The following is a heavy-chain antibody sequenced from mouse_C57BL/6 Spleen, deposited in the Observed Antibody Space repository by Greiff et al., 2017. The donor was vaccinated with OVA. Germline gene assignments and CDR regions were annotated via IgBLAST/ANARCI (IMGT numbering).Heavy chain of an antibody. J-gene: IGHJ4*01. CDR3: TRIYYGNYDYYAMDY. CDR2: IDPETGGT. Sequence: LVESGAELVRPGASVTLSCKASGYTFTDYEMHWVKQTPVHGLEWIGAIDPETGGTAYNQKFKGKAILTADKSSSTAYMELRSLTSEDSAVYYCTRIYYGNYDYYAMDYRGQGTSVTVSS. CDR1: GYTFTDYE. V-gene: IGHV1-15*01. D-gene: IGHD2-1*01.